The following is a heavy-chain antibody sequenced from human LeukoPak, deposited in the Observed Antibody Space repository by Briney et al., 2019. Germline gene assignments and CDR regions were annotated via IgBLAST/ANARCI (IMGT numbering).Heavy chain of an antibody. Sequence: GRSLRLSCAASGFTFNRNAISWVRQAPGKGLEGVSTIGGSGDKTFYADSVKGRFTISRDNSKNMLHLQMSSLTGEDTALYYCVRRGDASSGWGDHDYWGPGALVTVSS. V-gene: IGHV3-23*01. D-gene: IGHD6-19*01. J-gene: IGHJ4*02. CDR2: IGGSGDKT. CDR3: VRRGDASSGWGDHDY. CDR1: GFTFNRNA.